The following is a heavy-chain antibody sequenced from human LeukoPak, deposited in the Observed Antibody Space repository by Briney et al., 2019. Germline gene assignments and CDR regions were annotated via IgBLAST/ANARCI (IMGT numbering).Heavy chain of an antibody. Sequence: GGSLRLSCAASGFTFNSYAMTWVRQAPGKGLEWVSSITGSGGSTYYVDSEKGRFTISRDNSKNTVYLQMNSLRAEDTAVYYCARGRTYGSGSYYPEYFQHWGQGTLVTVSS. CDR2: ITGSGGST. CDR1: GFTFNSYA. J-gene: IGHJ1*01. CDR3: ARGRTYGSGSYYPEYFQH. D-gene: IGHD3-10*01. V-gene: IGHV3-23*01.